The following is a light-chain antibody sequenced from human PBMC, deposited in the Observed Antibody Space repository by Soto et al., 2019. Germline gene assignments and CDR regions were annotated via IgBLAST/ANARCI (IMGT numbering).Light chain of an antibody. CDR2: EVN. CDR3: ASHAGRKNII. CDR1: SSDIGGYNY. J-gene: IGLJ2*01. Sequence: QSALTQPPSASGSPGRSVTISCTGTSSDIGGYNYVSWYQQHPGEAPKLMIYEVNKRPSGVPDRFSGSKSGNTASLTVSGLQAEDEADYYCASHAGRKNIIFGGGTKLTVL. V-gene: IGLV2-8*01.